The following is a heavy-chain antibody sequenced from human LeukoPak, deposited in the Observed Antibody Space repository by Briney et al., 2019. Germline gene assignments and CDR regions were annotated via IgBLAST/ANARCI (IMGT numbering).Heavy chain of an antibody. V-gene: IGHV4-39*01. D-gene: IGHD2-21*02. CDR1: GGSISSSSYY. CDR3: ARHEVGVTAKFDY. Sequence: PSETLSLTCTVSGGSISSSSYYWGWIRQPPGKGLEWIGSIYYSGSTYYNPSLKSRVTISVDTSKNQFSLKLSSVTAADTAVYYCARHEVGVTAKFDYWGQGTLVTVSS. J-gene: IGHJ4*02. CDR2: IYYSGST.